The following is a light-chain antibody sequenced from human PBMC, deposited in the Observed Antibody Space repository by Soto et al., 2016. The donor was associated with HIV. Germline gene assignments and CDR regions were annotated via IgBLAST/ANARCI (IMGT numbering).Light chain of an antibody. Sequence: SYVLPQPPSVSVAPGKTARITCGGNDIGSKSVHWYQQKPGQAPVLVVYDDDDRPSGIPERFSGSSSGNTATLTISRVEIGDEADYYCQVWDSSSDHWVFGGETKLTVL. J-gene: IGLJ3*02. V-gene: IGLV3-21*03. CDR2: DDD. CDR3: QVWDSSSDHWV. CDR1: DIGSKS.